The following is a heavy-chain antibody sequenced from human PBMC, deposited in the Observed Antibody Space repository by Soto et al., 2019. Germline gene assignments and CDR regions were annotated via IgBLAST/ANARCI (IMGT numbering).Heavy chain of an antibody. Sequence: PVGSLSLCSAASGFTFRDYSKNWVRHAPGKGLEWVSDISSSSSNTYYADSVKGRFTISRDNAKNSLYLQMNSLRAEDTAVYHCASCVGGESRYLEYWGQGTLVTVSP. J-gene: IGHJ4*02. CDR1: GFTFRDYS. CDR2: ISSSSSNT. V-gene: IGHV3-48*01. D-gene: IGHD3-9*01. CDR3: ASCVGGESRYLEY.